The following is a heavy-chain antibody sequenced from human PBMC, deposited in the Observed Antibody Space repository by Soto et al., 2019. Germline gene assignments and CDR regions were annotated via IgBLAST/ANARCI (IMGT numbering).Heavy chain of an antibody. CDR1: GGTFSSYA. Sequence: SVKVSCKXSGGTFSSYAISWVRQAPGQGLEWMGGIIPIFGTANYAQKFQGRVTITADKSTSTAYMELSSLRSEDTAVYYCASGQYYDSSGYYLVGYFDYWGQGTLVTVSS. D-gene: IGHD3-22*01. J-gene: IGHJ4*02. CDR2: IIPIFGTA. CDR3: ASGQYYDSSGYYLVGYFDY. V-gene: IGHV1-69*06.